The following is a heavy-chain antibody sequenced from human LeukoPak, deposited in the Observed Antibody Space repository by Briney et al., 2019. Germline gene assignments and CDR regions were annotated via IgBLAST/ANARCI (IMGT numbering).Heavy chain of an antibody. V-gene: IGHV3-11*01. CDR3: TGGRLKDQGWLQWLRTLSSMDV. CDR2: MSSRSGII. J-gene: IGHJ6*02. Sequence: GGSLRLSCVASGFNFSDYYMNWIRQSPGKGLEWISYMSSRSGIIYYADSVKGRFTISRDNARNSLYLQMNSPRGDDAAVYYCTGGRLKDQGWLQWLRTLSSMDVWGQGPAVLVSS. CDR1: GFNFSDYY. D-gene: IGHD5-24*01.